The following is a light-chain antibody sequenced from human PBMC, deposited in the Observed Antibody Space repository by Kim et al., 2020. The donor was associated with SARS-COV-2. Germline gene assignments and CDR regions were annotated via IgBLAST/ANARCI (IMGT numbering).Light chain of an antibody. V-gene: IGKV3-20*01. Sequence: PGERAARSGRASQSIDSRYLAWYQQKSGQAPRLLIYGTSTRATGIPDRFIGSGSGTDFTLTISRREPEDFAVYYCQQYGSSPPVSFGGGTKVDIK. CDR2: GTS. CDR3: QQYGSSPPVS. J-gene: IGKJ4*01. CDR1: QSIDSRY.